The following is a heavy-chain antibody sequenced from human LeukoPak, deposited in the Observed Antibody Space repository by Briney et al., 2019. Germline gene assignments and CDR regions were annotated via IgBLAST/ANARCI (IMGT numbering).Heavy chain of an antibody. Sequence: GGSLRLSCAASGFIFSSHGMNWVRQAPGKGLEWVSYISSSGSTIYYADSVKGRFTISRDNAKNSLYLQMDSLRAEDTAVYYCARDGYYYGSGSYYKVDFDYWGQGTLVTVSS. CDR3: ARDGYYYGSGSYYKVDFDY. CDR2: ISSSGSTI. D-gene: IGHD3-10*01. CDR1: GFIFSSHG. J-gene: IGHJ4*02. V-gene: IGHV3-48*01.